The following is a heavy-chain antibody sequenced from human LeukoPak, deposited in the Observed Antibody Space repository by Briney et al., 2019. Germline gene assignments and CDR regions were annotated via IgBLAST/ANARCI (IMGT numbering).Heavy chain of an antibody. J-gene: IGHJ6*04. Sequence: GGSLRLSCAASGYTFSSYSMNWVRQAPGEGLEWVSYISSSSSNIYYADSVKGRFTISRDNAKSSLYLQMNSLRAEDTAVYYCARDSFYYDSSGYYSPPMDVWGKGTTVTVSS. CDR2: ISSSSSNI. CDR3: ARDSFYYDSSGYYSPPMDV. CDR1: GYTFSSYS. V-gene: IGHV3-48*01. D-gene: IGHD3-22*01.